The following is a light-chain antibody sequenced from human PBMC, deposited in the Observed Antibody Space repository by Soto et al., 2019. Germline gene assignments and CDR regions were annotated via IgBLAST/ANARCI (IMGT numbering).Light chain of an antibody. Sequence: EIVLTQSPDTLSLFPGERATLSCRASQSVSSTYLAWYQQKLGQAPRLLIFGASSRATGIPDRFSGSGSGTDFTLTISRLEPEDFAVYYCQRYGSSRWTFGQGTKVDI. J-gene: IGKJ1*01. V-gene: IGKV3-20*01. CDR2: GAS. CDR3: QRYGSSRWT. CDR1: QSVSSTY.